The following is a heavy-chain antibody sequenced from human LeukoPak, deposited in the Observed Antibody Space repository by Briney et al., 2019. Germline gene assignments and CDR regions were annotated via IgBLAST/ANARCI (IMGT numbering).Heavy chain of an antibody. CDR1: GLTFSSYE. CDR3: ARVEPGYSSSWYGVDY. J-gene: IGHJ4*02. V-gene: IGHV3-48*03. CDR2: XSSSGSTI. Sequence: GGSLRLSCAASGLTFSSYEMNWVRQAPGKGXXXXXXXSSSGSTIYYADSVKGRFTISRDNAKNSLYLQMNSLRAEDTAVYYCARVEPGYSSSWYGVDYWGQGTLVTVSS. D-gene: IGHD6-13*01.